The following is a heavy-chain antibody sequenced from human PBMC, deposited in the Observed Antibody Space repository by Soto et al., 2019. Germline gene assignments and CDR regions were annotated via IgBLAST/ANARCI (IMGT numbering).Heavy chain of an antibody. CDR3: AADTVTLYYYYYGMDV. J-gene: IGHJ6*02. CDR1: GGSISSRSYY. D-gene: IGHD4-17*01. Sequence: SETLSLTCTVSGGSISSRSYYWGWIRQPPGKGLEWIGSMYYSGSTYYNPSLKSRVTISVDTSKNQFSLKLSFVTAADTVVYYCAADTVTLYYYYYGMDVWGQGTTVTVSS. V-gene: IGHV4-39*01. CDR2: MYYSGST.